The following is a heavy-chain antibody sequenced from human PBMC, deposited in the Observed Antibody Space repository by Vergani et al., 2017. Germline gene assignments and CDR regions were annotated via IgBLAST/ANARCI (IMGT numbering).Heavy chain of an antibody. V-gene: IGHV4-61*02. CDR2: IYTSGST. CDR3: ASNPRLGGDVVDS. D-gene: IGHD3-16*01. CDR1: GGSISSGSYY. J-gene: IGHJ4*02. Sequence: QVQLQESGPGLVKPSQNLSLTCTDSGGSISSGSYYWSWIRQPAGKGLEWIGRIYTSGSTNYNPSLKSRVTISVDTSKNQFSLKLTSVTAADTAVYFCASNPRLGGDVVDSWGQGTLVTVSS.